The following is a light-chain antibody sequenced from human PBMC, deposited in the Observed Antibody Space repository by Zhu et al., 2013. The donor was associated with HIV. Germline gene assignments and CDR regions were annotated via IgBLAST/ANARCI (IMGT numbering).Light chain of an antibody. Sequence: EIVLTQSPATLSLSPGERATLSCRASQSVSSYLAWYQQKPGQAPRLLIYDASKRATGIPARFSASGSGTDFTLTISSLQPEDFATYYCQQSYSIPLTFAGGTKVEIK. CDR1: QSVSSY. J-gene: IGKJ4*01. CDR2: DAS. CDR3: QQSYSIPLT. V-gene: IGKV3-11*01.